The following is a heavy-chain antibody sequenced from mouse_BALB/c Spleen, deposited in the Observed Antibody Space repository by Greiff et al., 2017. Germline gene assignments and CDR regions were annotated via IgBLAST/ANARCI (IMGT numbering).Heavy chain of an antibody. CDR3: ARPWGNYLAWFAY. Sequence: VKLMESGPGLVQPSQSLSITCTVSGFSLTSYGVHWVRQSPGKGLEWLGVIWSGGSTDYNAAFISRLSISKDNSKSQVFFKMNSLQANDTAIYYCARPWGNYLAWFAYWGQGTLVTVSA. CDR1: GFSLTSYG. D-gene: IGHD2-1*01. CDR2: IWSGGST. V-gene: IGHV2-2*02. J-gene: IGHJ3*01.